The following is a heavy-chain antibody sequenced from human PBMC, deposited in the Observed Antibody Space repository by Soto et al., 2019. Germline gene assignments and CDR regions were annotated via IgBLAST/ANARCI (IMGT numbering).Heavy chain of an antibody. J-gene: IGHJ3*02. CDR2: IFPGDSDT. Sequence: GESLKISCKGSGYIFTNYWIGWVRHMPGKGLEWMGIIFPGDSDTRYSPSFQGQVTISADKSINTAFLQWSSLKASDSAMYYCATYDGANSNDGFGIWGQGTMVTVSS. CDR3: ATYDGANSNDGFGI. V-gene: IGHV5-51*01. D-gene: IGHD5-12*01. CDR1: GYIFTNYW.